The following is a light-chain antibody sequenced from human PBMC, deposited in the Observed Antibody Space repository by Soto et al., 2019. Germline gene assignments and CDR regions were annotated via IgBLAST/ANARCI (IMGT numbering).Light chain of an antibody. CDR1: QSVSSSY. CDR3: QQYGSSPLT. V-gene: IGKV3-20*01. Sequence: ENFLTQCPATLSLSQEEKETISCRASQSVSSSYLAWYQQKPGQAPRLLIYGASSRATGIPDRFSGSGSGTDFTLTISRLEPEDFAVYYCQQYGSSPLTFGQGTKVDIK. CDR2: GAS. J-gene: IGKJ1*01.